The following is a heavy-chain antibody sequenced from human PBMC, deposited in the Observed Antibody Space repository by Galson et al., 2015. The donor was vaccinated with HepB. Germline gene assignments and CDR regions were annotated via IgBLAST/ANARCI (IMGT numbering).Heavy chain of an antibody. V-gene: IGHV4-4*02. CDR1: GGSISSSNW. J-gene: IGHJ4*02. CDR3: ARARGKWGGSPDY. Sequence: SETLSLTCAVSGGSISSSNWWSWVRQPPGKGLEWIGEIYHSGSTNYNPSLKSRVTISVDKSKNQFSLKLSSVTAADTAVYYCARARGKWGGSPDYWGQGTLVTVSS. CDR2: IYHSGST. D-gene: IGHD7-27*01.